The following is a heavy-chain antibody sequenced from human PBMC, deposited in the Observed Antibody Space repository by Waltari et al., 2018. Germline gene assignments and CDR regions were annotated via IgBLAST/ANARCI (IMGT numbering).Heavy chain of an antibody. CDR3: AGLRFNYYYFYHMDV. CDR2: IDHSGST. CDR1: GGSFSKYY. Sequence: QVHLQQWGAGLLKPSETLSLTCGVPGGSFSKYYWSWIRQPPGRGLEWIGEIDHSGSTNYNPSLKSRVTLSVDTSKKEFSLRLTSVTAADTAIYYCAGLRFNYYYFYHMDVWGKGTTVTVSS. D-gene: IGHD3-10*01. J-gene: IGHJ6*03. V-gene: IGHV4-34*02.